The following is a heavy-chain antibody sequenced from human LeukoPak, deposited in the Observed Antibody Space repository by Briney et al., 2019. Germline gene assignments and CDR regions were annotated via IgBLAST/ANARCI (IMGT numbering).Heavy chain of an antibody. Sequence: SETLSLTCTVSGGSLSSYCWSWIRQPPGDGLEWIGYLWYSGRTTSNPSRKSRVTISVDTSKTQFSLKLSSVTAADTAVYYCARGRGFGGYETFDYWGQGTLVTVSS. CDR3: ARGRGFGGYETFDY. CDR1: GGSLSSYC. CDR2: LWYSGRT. D-gene: IGHD3-16*01. J-gene: IGHJ4*02. V-gene: IGHV4-59*01.